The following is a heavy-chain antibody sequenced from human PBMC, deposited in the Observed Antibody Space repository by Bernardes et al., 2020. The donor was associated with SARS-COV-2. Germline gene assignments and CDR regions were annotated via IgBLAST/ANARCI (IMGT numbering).Heavy chain of an antibody. CDR3: VRGHYGMDV. Sequence: GGSLRLSCVASKFTFSDYWMTWVRQAPGKGLEWVANLKQDGSDKYYVDSVKGRFTISRDNPKNSLYLQMNGLRVEDTAVYYCVRGHYGMDVWGQGTTVTVSS. V-gene: IGHV3-7*04. CDR2: LKQDGSDK. J-gene: IGHJ6*02. CDR1: KFTFSDYW.